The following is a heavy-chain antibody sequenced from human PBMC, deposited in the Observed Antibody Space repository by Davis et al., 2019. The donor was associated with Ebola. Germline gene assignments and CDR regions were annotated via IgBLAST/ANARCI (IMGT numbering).Heavy chain of an antibody. D-gene: IGHD2-15*01. CDR2: TSGSGGGT. CDR3: AKNGGYDYYYNYGMDV. CDR1: GFVFSSYV. J-gene: IGHJ6*04. Sequence: GESLKISCAASGFVFSSYVMTWVRQTPGKGLECVSGTSGSGGGTYYADSVRGRFTVSRDNSKSTLYLQMNSLRDEDSAVYYCAKNGGYDYYYNYGMDVWGKGTTVTVSS. V-gene: IGHV3-23*01.